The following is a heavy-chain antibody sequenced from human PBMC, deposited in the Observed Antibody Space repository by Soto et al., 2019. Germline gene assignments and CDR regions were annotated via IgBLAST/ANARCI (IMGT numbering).Heavy chain of an antibody. CDR1: GFTFSSYA. Sequence: GGSLRLSCAASGFTFSSYAMHWVRQAPGKGLEWVAVISYDGSNEYYADSVKGRFTISRDNSKNTLYLQMNSLRAEDTAVYYCAKLIAAAGVFDYWGQGTLVTVSS. J-gene: IGHJ4*02. CDR2: ISYDGSNE. D-gene: IGHD6-13*01. V-gene: IGHV3-30-3*02. CDR3: AKLIAAAGVFDY.